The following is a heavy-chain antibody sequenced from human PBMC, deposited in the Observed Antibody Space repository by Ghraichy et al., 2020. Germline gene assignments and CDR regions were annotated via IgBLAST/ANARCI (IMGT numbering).Heavy chain of an antibody. Sequence: GGSLRLSCAASGFIFSDIAMSWVRQAPGKGLEWVSGISYSGTYYADSVKGRFTISSDNSMNTLYLQMNSLRAEDTALFYCVKGLYFVDYWGQGALVVVSS. CDR2: ISYSGT. J-gene: IGHJ4*02. D-gene: IGHD2-21*01. V-gene: IGHV3-23*01. CDR3: VKGLYFVDY. CDR1: GFIFSDIA.